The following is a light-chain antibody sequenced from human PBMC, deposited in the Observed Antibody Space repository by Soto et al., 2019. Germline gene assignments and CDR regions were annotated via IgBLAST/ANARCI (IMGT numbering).Light chain of an antibody. J-gene: IGKJ2*01. CDR2: AAA. V-gene: IGKV1-39*01. CDR1: QSICSY. Sequence: IQMTQSPSSLSASVGDRVTITCRASQSICSYLNWYQQKPVKAPKLLIYAAATLKSGIPSRFSGRGSGKDFTLTISSLQPEAFATYYCQQSDSPPRTFGQGTKLEIK. CDR3: QQSDSPPRT.